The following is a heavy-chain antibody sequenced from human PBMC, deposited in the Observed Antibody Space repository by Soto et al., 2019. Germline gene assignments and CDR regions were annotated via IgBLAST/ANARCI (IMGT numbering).Heavy chain of an antibody. CDR1: GFTFANYR. Sequence: GSLILYCQGPGFTFANYRINWVRQAPGKELEWLSSVSKSDYKYYTNSVKGRFTISRDNTKNSVSLKMNTLEAEDTAIYYCARERRITIPSVLDFWGQGTLVTVSS. CDR3: ARERRITIPSVLDF. D-gene: IGHD2-2*01. V-gene: IGHV3-21*01. CDR2: VSKSDYK. J-gene: IGHJ4*02.